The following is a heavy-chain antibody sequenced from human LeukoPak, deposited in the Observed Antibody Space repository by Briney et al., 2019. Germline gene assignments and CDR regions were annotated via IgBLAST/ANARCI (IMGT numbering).Heavy chain of an antibody. V-gene: IGHV1-69*01. D-gene: IGHD3-9*01. CDR1: GGTFSSYA. CDR2: IIPIFGTA. J-gene: IGHJ4*02. Sequence: ASVKVSCKASGGTFSSYAISWVRQAPGQGLEWMGGIIPIFGTANYAQKFQGRVTITADESTSTAYMELSSLRSEDTAVYYCARATGGLRYFDWLFDYWGQGTLATVSS. CDR3: ARATGGLRYFDWLFDY.